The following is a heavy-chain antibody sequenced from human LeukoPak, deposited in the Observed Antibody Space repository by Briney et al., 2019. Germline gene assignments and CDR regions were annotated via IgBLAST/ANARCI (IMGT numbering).Heavy chain of an antibody. D-gene: IGHD2-15*01. Sequence: PGGXLXLSCAASGFTFSTDSMNWVRQAPGKGVEGVSSIISSSSYRYYADSVKGGFTISRDNAKNSLYLQMNSLRAEDTAVYYCARDPQYCSGGSCYSFDYWGQGTLVTVSS. CDR1: GFTFSTDS. V-gene: IGHV3-21*01. CDR3: ARDPQYCSGGSCYSFDY. J-gene: IGHJ4*02. CDR2: IISSSSYR.